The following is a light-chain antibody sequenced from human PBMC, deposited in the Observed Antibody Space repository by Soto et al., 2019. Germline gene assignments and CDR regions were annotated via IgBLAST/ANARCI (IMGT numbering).Light chain of an antibody. J-gene: IGKJ1*01. CDR2: GAS. CDR1: QSVSSNY. CDR3: HQYGSAPWT. Sequence: IVLTQSPGTLSLSPGERGALSCRASQSVSSNYVAWYQQKPGQAPRLLISGASNRATGTPDRFRGSGSGTDFTLTITRLEPEDFAVYYCHQYGSAPWTFGQGTRWIS. V-gene: IGKV3-20*01.